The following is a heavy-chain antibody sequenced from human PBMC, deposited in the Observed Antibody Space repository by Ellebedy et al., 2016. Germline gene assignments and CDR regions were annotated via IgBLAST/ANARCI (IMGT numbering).Heavy chain of an antibody. D-gene: IGHD3-10*01. CDR2: INFKSGTI. CDR3: ARDYGSGKYGPFDF. J-gene: IGHJ4*02. Sequence: LSLTCAASGFTFSDYAMHWVRPAPGKGLEWVSGINFKSGTIGYADSVKGRFTISRDNAENSLYLQMSSLRAEDTALYYCARDYGSGKYGPFDFWGRGTLVTVTS. V-gene: IGHV3-9*01. CDR1: GFTFSDYA.